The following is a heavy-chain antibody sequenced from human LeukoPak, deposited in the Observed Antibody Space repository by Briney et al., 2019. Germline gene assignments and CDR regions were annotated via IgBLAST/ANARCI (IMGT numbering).Heavy chain of an antibody. CDR1: GFNFSDYY. CDR2: ISSSGRTV. D-gene: IGHD2-2*02. J-gene: IGHJ4*02. CDR3: ARDGSSTVPAAIGIYVDN. Sequence: GGSLRLSCEASGFNFSDYYMTWIRQAPGKGLEWVSHISSSGRTVYYADSVTGRFTISRDNAKNSLYLQMNSLRAEDTAVYYCARDGSSTVPAAIGIYVDNWGQGTLITISS. V-gene: IGHV3-11*04.